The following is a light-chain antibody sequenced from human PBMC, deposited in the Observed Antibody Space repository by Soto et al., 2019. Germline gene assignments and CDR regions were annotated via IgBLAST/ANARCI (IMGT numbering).Light chain of an antibody. Sequence: DIPMTQSPSTLSASVGDRVTITCRASQSISSWLAWYQQKPGKAPKLLIYKASSLESGVPSRFSGSGSGTEFTLTIRSLQPDDFATYYCQQYNSYSTFGQGTKVEI. V-gene: IGKV1-5*03. CDR1: QSISSW. J-gene: IGKJ1*01. CDR2: KAS. CDR3: QQYNSYST.